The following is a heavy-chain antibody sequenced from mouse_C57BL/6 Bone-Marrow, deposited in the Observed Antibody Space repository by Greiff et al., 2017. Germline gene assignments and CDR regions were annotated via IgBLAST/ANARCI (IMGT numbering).Heavy chain of an antibody. D-gene: IGHD2-12*01. CDR3: AIWVYSFYAMDY. V-gene: IGHV1-59*01. J-gene: IGHJ4*01. Sequence: VQLQQPGAELVRPGTSVKLSCKASGYTFTSYWMHWVKQRPGQGLEWIGVIDPSDSYTNYNQKFKGKATLTVDTSSSTAYMQLSSLTSEDSAVFYCAIWVYSFYAMDYWGQGTSVTVSS. CDR2: IDPSDSYT. CDR1: GYTFTSYW.